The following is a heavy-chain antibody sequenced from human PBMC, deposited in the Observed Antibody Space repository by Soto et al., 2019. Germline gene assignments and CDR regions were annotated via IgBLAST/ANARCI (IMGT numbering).Heavy chain of an antibody. V-gene: IGHV3-53*02. CDR3: ARHSAAMGV. D-gene: IGHD2-15*01. CDR2: IYSDNNT. J-gene: IGHJ6*02. CDR1: GFIVSSDS. Sequence: EVQLVETGGDLIQPGESLRLSCAASGFIVSSDSMTWVRQAPGKGLEWISIIYSDNNTDYADSVKGRFSISRDTSKNILYLQMNSLRAEDTAEYYCARHSAAMGVWGQGTTVTVSS.